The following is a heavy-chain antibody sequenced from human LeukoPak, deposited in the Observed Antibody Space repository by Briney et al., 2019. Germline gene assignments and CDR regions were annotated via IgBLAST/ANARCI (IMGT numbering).Heavy chain of an antibody. V-gene: IGHV1-8*01. CDR3: ASPDHYGAYAFDI. CDR2: MNPNSGNT. D-gene: IGHD4-17*01. CDR1: GYTFTSYD. Sequence: ASVKVSCKASGYTFTSYDINWVRQATGQGLEWMGWMNPNSGNTGYAQKFQGRVTMTRNTSISTAYMELSSLRSEDTAVYYCASPDHYGAYAFDIWGQGTMVTVSS. J-gene: IGHJ3*02.